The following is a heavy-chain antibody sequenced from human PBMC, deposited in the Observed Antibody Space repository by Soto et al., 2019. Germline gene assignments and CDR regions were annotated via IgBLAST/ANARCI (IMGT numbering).Heavy chain of an antibody. CDR2: MNPNSGNT. V-gene: IGHV1-8*01. J-gene: IGHJ4*02. D-gene: IGHD3-16*02. CDR3: ARVRYDYVWGSYRHDY. CDR1: GYTFTSYD. Sequence: QVQLVQSGAEVKKPGASVKVSCKASGYTFTSYDINWVRQATGQGLEWMGWMNPNSGNTGYAQKFQGRGTMTRNTSISTAYMELSSLRSEDTAVYYCARVRYDYVWGSYRHDYWGQGTLVTVSS.